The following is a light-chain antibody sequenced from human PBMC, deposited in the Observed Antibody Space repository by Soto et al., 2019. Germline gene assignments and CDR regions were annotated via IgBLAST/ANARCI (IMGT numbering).Light chain of an antibody. CDR2: AAS. Sequence: DIRMTQSASSVSVSLGDSVTITCRASQGISSWLAWYQQKQGKAPKLLIYAASNFQSGVPSRFSGSGYGTHFTLTISSLQTEDFATYDCQQLHGYPITFGQGTRLEIK. CDR3: QQLHGYPIT. J-gene: IGKJ5*01. V-gene: IGKV1-12*01. CDR1: QGISSW.